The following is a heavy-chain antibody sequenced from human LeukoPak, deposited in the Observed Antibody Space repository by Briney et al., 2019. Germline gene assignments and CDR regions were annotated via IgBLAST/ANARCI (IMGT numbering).Heavy chain of an antibody. D-gene: IGHD3-10*01. J-gene: IGHJ5*02. CDR1: GFTFKIYA. Sequence: GGSLRFSCAASGFTFKIYAMTWVRQAPGKGLEWVSSIDADGGATFYADSVQGRFSISRDNAKNTLGLQMHSLTAEDTAIYYCAKDQSYYNWFDPWAREPGSPSPQ. CDR2: IDADGGAT. CDR3: AKDQSYYNWFDP. V-gene: IGHV3-23*01.